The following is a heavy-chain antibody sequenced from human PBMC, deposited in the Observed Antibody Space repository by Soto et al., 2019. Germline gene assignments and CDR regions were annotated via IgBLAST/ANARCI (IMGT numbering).Heavy chain of an antibody. Sequence: QITLKESGPTLVKPTQTLTLTCTFSGFSLSDSAVGVNWIRQPPGKPLEWLALIYWDDTKHYSSSLRNRLTITQDTSKNQLVLTMTNMDPVDTATYYCAHGSGWLSDQWGQGTLVTVSS. J-gene: IGHJ4*02. CDR1: GFSLSDSAVG. D-gene: IGHD6-19*01. CDR2: IYWDDTK. V-gene: IGHV2-5*02. CDR3: AHGSGWLSDQ.